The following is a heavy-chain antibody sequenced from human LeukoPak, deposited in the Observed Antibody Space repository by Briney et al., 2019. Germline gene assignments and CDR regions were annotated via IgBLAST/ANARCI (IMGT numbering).Heavy chain of an antibody. CDR3: ARDWASEGLWLGELLSKSYYYYGMDV. Sequence: ASVKVSCKASGYTFTSYGISWVRQAPGQGLEWMGWISAYNGNTNYAQKLQGRVTMTTDTSTSTAYMELRSLRSDDTAVYYCARDWASEGLWLGELLSKSYYYYGMDVWGKGTTVTVSS. CDR1: GYTFTSYG. CDR2: ISAYNGNT. D-gene: IGHD3-10*01. V-gene: IGHV1-18*04. J-gene: IGHJ6*04.